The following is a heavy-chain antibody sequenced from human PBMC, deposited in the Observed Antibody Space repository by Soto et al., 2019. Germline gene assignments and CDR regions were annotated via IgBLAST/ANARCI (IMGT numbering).Heavy chain of an antibody. V-gene: IGHV3-23*01. J-gene: IGHJ4*02. CDR1: GFTFSSYA. D-gene: IGHD5-12*01. Sequence: EVQLLESGGGLVQPGGSLRLSCAASGFTFSSYAMSWVRQAPGKGLEWVSAISGSGGSTYYADSVKGRFTIARDNSKNTLYLQMNSLRAEDTAVYYCAKLRWLQLGVDYWGQGTLVTVSS. CDR3: AKLRWLQLGVDY. CDR2: ISGSGGST.